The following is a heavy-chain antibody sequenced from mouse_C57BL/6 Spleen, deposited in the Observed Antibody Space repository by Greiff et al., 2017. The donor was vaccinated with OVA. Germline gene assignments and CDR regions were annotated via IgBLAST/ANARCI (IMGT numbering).Heavy chain of an antibody. Sequence: QVQLQQSGAELARPGASVKMSCKASGYTFTSYTMHWVKQRPGQGLEWIGYINPSSGYTKYNQKFKDKATLTADQSSSTAYMQLSSLTSEDSAVYYCARDYYGSSFDYFDYWGQGTTLTVSS. V-gene: IGHV1-4*01. CDR2: INPSSGYT. D-gene: IGHD1-1*01. CDR1: GYTFTSYT. CDR3: ARDYYGSSFDYFDY. J-gene: IGHJ2*01.